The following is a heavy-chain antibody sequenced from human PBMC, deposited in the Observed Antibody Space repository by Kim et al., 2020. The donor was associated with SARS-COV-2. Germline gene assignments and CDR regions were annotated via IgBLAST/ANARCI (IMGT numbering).Heavy chain of an antibody. D-gene: IGHD3-9*01. V-gene: IGHV4-39*01. J-gene: IGHJ4*02. Sequence: SETLSLTCSVSGVSITSRIYHWGWIRQPPGGGLEWIANIYYPGSTYYNPSLKSRLTISVDTSNNQFSLSLNSVTAADTAVYYCTTMRRYYYWRSGYWGQG. CDR2: IYYPGST. CDR1: GVSITSRIYH. CDR3: TTMRRYYYWRSGY.